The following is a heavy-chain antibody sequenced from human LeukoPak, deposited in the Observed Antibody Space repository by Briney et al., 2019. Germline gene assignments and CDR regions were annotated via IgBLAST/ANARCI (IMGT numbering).Heavy chain of an antibody. J-gene: IGHJ3*02. CDR3: ARPTEPGWTTPHAFDI. V-gene: IGHV3-48*01. Sequence: GGSLRLSCAVSGFTLSFYGMSWVRQAPGKGLEWVSYMSSGPGAIYYVDSVKGRFTISRDNAKNSLYLKMNSLRAEDTAVYYCARPTEPGWTTPHAFDIWGQGTMVTVSS. CDR2: MSSGPGAI. CDR1: GFTLSFYG. D-gene: IGHD4-17*01.